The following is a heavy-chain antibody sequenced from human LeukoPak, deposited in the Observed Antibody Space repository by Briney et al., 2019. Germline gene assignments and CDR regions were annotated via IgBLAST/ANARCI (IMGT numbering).Heavy chain of an antibody. CDR2: TYYRSKWYN. Sequence: SQTLSLTCAISGDSFSSNSAAWNWIRQSPSRGLEWLGRTYYRSKWYNDYAVSVKSRITINPDTSKNQFSLQLNSVTPEDTAVYYCARESRGGSSDWTINYYYYYMDVWGKGTTVTVSS. J-gene: IGHJ6*03. CDR3: ARESRGGSSDWTINYYYYYMDV. CDR1: GDSFSSNSAA. V-gene: IGHV6-1*01. D-gene: IGHD6-19*01.